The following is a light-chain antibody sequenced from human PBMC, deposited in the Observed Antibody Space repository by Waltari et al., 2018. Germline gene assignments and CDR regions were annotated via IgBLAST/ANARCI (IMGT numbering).Light chain of an antibody. J-gene: IGLJ1*01. CDR2: DVN. CDR3: SSYTTTSTYV. V-gene: IGLV2-14*03. CDR1: SRDMGRYYY. Sequence: QSALTQPASVSGSPGQSITISCTGTSRDMGRYYYVSWYQHHPGKAPKLMIFDVNERPSGVSNCFSSSKSGNAASLTISALQSSDEAHYYCSSYTTTSTYVFGTGTKVTVL.